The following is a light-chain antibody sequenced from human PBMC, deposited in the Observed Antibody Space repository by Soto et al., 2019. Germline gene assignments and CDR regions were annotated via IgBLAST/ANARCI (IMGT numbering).Light chain of an antibody. V-gene: IGKV3-20*01. J-gene: IGKJ5*01. CDR3: QQLNSYPIT. CDR1: QSVSSSY. Sequence: EIVLTQPPGTLSLSPGERATLSCRASQSVSSSYLAWYQQKPGQAPRLLIYGASSRATGIPDRFSGSGSGTDFTLTINRLEPEDIAVYYCQQLNSYPITFGQGTRLEI. CDR2: GAS.